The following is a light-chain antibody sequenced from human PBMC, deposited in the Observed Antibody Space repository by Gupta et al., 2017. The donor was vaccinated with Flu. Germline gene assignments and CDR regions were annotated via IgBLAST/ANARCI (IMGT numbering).Light chain of an antibody. CDR3: QQSYTTPVT. Sequence: DVQMTQSPSSLSASVGDRVTIACRASQSIANFLNWYQQKAGKAPQLLIYAASSLQGGVPSRLSGSGSRTEFTLTINNLQPEDSATYYCQQSYTTPVTFGPGTK. J-gene: IGKJ3*01. CDR2: AAS. V-gene: IGKV1-39*01. CDR1: QSIANF.